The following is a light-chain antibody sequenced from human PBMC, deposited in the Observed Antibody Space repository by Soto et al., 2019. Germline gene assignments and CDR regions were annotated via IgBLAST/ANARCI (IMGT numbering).Light chain of an antibody. CDR2: GAS. CDR3: PQYGSSPFT. J-gene: IGKJ3*01. V-gene: IGKV3-20*01. Sequence: EIVLTQSPGTLSLSPGERATLACRASQSVSSIYLAWYQQKPGQAPRLLIYGASSRATGIPDRFSGSGSGTDFTLTISRLEPEDFAVYYCPQYGSSPFTFGPGTKVDIK. CDR1: QSVSSIY.